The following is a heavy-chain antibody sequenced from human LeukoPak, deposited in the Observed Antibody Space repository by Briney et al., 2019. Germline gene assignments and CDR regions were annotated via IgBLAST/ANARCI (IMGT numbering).Heavy chain of an antibody. J-gene: IGHJ4*02. CDR3: AKWGAQSGSYRVVDC. CDR1: GFTFSDYY. D-gene: IGHD3-10*01. V-gene: IGHV3-11*03. Sequence: GGSLRLSCAASGFTFSDYYMSWIRQAPGKGLEWVSYISSSSTYKNYADSVKGRFTISRDNSNNTLFLQMNSLRVEDTAVYYCAKWGAQSGSYRVVDCWGRGTLVTVSS. CDR2: ISSSSTYK.